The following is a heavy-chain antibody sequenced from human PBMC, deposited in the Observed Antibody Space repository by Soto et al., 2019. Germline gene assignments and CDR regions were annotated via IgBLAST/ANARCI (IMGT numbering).Heavy chain of an antibody. CDR2: IRPYNGNT. Sequence: QVQLVQSGAEVKKPGASVKVSCKASGYIFLSYGLSWVRQAPGQGLEWMGWIRPYNGNTNYAQKLQGRVTMTTDTSTSTAYMELRSLRSDDTDVYYCVRDLDGSGSYYTDYWGRGTLVTVSS. V-gene: IGHV1-18*04. D-gene: IGHD3-10*01. J-gene: IGHJ4*02. CDR1: GYIFLSYG. CDR3: VRDLDGSGSYYTDY.